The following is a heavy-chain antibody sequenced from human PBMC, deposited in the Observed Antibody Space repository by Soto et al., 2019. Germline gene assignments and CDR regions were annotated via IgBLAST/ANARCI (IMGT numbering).Heavy chain of an antibody. CDR1: GGSVSSGSYY. D-gene: IGHD5-18*01. J-gene: IGHJ6*02. Sequence: QVQLQESGPGLVKPSETLSLTCTVSGGSVSSGSYYWSWIRQPPGKGLEWIGYIYYSGSTNYNPSLNSRGTLSVDTSKHQSSLKLSSVTAADTAVYYCARGGRGYSYGNYYYYGMDVWGQGTTVTVAS. CDR2: IYYSGST. CDR3: ARGGRGYSYGNYYYYGMDV. V-gene: IGHV4-61*01.